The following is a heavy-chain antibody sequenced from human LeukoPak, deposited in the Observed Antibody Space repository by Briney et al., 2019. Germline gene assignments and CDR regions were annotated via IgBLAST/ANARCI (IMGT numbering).Heavy chain of an antibody. CDR1: GGPISSSSYY. D-gene: IGHD3-22*01. V-gene: IGHV4-61*05. CDR3: ARDSSGYYRIDY. CDR2: VFHSGST. Sequence: PSETLSLTCTVSGGPISSSSYYWGSIRQPPGKGLEWIGYVFHSGSTNYNPSLKSRVTISVDTSKNQFSLKLTSVTAADTAVYYWARDSSGYYRIDYWGQGTLVTVSS. J-gene: IGHJ4*02.